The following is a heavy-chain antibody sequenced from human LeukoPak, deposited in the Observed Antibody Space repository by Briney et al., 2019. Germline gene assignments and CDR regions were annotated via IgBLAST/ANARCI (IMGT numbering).Heavy chain of an antibody. J-gene: IGHJ4*02. V-gene: IGHV4-39*07. CDR3: ARDRRSRWYSGYEYYFDY. CDR1: GGSISSSGYY. CDR2: ISSGGST. Sequence: PSETLSLTCTVSGGSISSSGYYWGWIRQPPGKGLEWIGSISSGGSTHYIPSLKSRVTISVDTPKNQFSLKLSSVTAADTAVYYCARDRRSRWYSGYEYYFDYWGQGTLVTVSS. D-gene: IGHD5-12*01.